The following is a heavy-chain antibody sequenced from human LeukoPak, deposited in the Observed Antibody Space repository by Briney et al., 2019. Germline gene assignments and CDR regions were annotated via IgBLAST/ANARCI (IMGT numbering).Heavy chain of an antibody. V-gene: IGHV1-18*01. D-gene: IGHD2-21*01. CDR3: ARAGGDRYYYYYYMDV. Sequence: GASVKVSCKASGYTFTSYGISWVRQAPGQGLEWMGWISAYNGNTNYAQKLRGRVTMTTDTSTSTAYMELRSLRSDDTAVYYCARAGGDRYYYYYYMDVWGKGTTVTVSS. CDR1: GYTFTSYG. CDR2: ISAYNGNT. J-gene: IGHJ6*03.